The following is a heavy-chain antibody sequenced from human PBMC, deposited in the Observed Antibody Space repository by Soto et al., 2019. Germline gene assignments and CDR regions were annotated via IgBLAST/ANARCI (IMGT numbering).Heavy chain of an antibody. V-gene: IGHV3-66*01. CDR2: IYSGGST. J-gene: IGHJ2*01. CDR3: ARTTMDWYFDI. Sequence: EVQLVESGGGLVQPGGSLRLSCVVSGLTVISKSMSWVRQAPGKGLEWVSVIYSGGSTDYADSVKGRFSISRDNSKNTVYLQMNSLRDEDTAVYYCARTTMDWYFDIWGRGTLVTVST. D-gene: IGHD3-10*01. CDR1: GLTVISKS.